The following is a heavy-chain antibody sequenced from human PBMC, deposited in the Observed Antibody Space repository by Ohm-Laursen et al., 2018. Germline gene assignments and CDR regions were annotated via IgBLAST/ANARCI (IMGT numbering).Heavy chain of an antibody. J-gene: IGHJ5*02. CDR1: GASINNYC. V-gene: IGHV4-4*07. D-gene: IGHD4-17*01. CDR2: IHFSGST. CDR3: ARGDFGDYNWFDP. Sequence: TLSLTWTVSGASINNYCWNWIRQPAGKGLEWIGRIHFSGSTRYNPSLQGRVTISLDTSNQQFSLKLTSVTAADTAVYYCARGDFGDYNWFDPWGQGTRITVSS.